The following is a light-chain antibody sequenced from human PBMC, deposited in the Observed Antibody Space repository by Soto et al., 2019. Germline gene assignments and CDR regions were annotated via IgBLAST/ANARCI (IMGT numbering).Light chain of an antibody. CDR2: DVS. Sequence: QSALTQPASVSGSLGQSISISCTEDSSVLTYNSVASYQHHPHKAPKLIIYDVSYRPSGVSTRCSGSQSAGSASLTISGLQDEDDDDYYCSSSTPTRGFVFGSGTKLTVL. J-gene: IGLJ1*01. CDR1: SSVLTYNS. V-gene: IGLV2-14*01. CDR3: SSSTPTRGFV.